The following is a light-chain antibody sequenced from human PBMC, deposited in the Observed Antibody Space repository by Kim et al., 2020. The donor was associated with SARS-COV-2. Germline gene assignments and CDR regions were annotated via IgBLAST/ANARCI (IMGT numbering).Light chain of an antibody. Sequence: GQRVTISCSGSSSDIGSNFVNWYQQLPGTAPKLLISRNSQRPSGVPDRFSGSKSDTAASLDISGLRSEDEADYYCATWDDSLSGWVFGGGTQLTVL. CDR1: SSDIGSNF. J-gene: IGLJ3*02. CDR3: ATWDDSLSGWV. CDR2: RNS. V-gene: IGLV1-47*01.